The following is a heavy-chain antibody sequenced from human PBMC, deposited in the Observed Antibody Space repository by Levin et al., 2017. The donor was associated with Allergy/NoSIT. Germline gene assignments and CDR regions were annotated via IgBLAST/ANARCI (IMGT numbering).Heavy chain of an antibody. J-gene: IGHJ4*02. CDR2: IKQDGSEK. CDR1: GFTFSSYW. Sequence: ETLSLTCAASGFTFSSYWMSWVRQAPGKGLEWVANIKQDGSEKYYVDSVKGRFTISRDNAKNSLYLQMNSLRAEDTAVYYCARERLDYDILTGYEFWGQGTLVTVSS. CDR3: ARERLDYDILTGYEF. D-gene: IGHD3-9*01. V-gene: IGHV3-7*01.